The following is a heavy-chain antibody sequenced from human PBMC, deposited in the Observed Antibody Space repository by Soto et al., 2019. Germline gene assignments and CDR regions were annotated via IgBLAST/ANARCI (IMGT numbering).Heavy chain of an antibody. V-gene: IGHV4-39*01. D-gene: IGHD5-12*01. J-gene: IGHJ4*02. CDR2: LYYSGST. Sequence: QMQLQESGPGLVKPSATLSLTCTVSGGSISSSSYYWGWLRQPPGKGLEWIGGLYYSGSTYYNPSLKSRVTISVDTSKNQFSLKLSSVTAADTAVYYCARQKTDIVATIGHLGPRLFDYWGQGTLVTVSS. CDR3: ARQKTDIVATIGHLGPRLFDY. CDR1: GGSISSSSYY.